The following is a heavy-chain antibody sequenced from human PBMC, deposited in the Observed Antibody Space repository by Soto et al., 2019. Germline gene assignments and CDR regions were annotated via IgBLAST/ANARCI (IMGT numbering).Heavy chain of an antibody. CDR3: ARGPKVAGSSTLDY. CDR2: IYYSRTT. D-gene: IGHD6-19*01. J-gene: IGHJ4*02. Sequence: PSETLSLTCTVSGGSISSYYWRWIRQPPGKKLERISYIYYSRTTNYNPSLQSRDNISLDTSKSQFSLKLSSVTAADTAVYYCARGPKVAGSSTLDYWGQGTLVTVSS. CDR1: GGSISSYY. V-gene: IGHV4-59*08.